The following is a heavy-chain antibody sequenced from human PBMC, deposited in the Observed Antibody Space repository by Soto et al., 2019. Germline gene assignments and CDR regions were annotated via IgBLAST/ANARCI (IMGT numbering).Heavy chain of an antibody. CDR2: ITHDGHT. CDR3: AGGSDYDY. CDR1: GGSITTSVL. J-gene: IGHJ4*02. D-gene: IGHD1-26*01. V-gene: IGHV4-4*02. Sequence: VQLTESGPGLVRPSGTLSLTCDVSGGSITTSVLCTWVRQFPGRGLVWIGEITHDGHTTYNPSLSGRVTMSVAVSNSQFSLNVASVNYADTAVYFCAGGSDYDYWGQGTLVTVSS.